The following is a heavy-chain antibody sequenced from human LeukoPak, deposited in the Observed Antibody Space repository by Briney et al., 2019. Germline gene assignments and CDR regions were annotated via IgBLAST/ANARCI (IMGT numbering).Heavy chain of an antibody. Sequence: SETLSLTCAVSGGSISGQFWTWIRQPPGKGLEWIGNIYYSGSANYSPSLKSRVTISVDTSKNQFSLKLSSVTAAVTAVYYCARGACSGGTCPDYWGQGTLVTVSS. D-gene: IGHD2-15*01. CDR2: IYYSGSA. J-gene: IGHJ4*02. CDR1: GGSISGQF. V-gene: IGHV4-59*11. CDR3: ARGACSGGTCPDY.